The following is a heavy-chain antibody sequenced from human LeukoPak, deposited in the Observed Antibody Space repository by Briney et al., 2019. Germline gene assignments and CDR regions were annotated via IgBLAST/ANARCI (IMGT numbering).Heavy chain of an antibody. CDR3: ARGYCTSTSCPGGFDY. V-gene: IGHV1-18*01. CDR1: GYTFANYG. J-gene: IGHJ4*02. D-gene: IGHD2-2*01. Sequence: ASVKVSCKASGYTFANYGITWVRQAPGQGLEWMGWISAYNGNTNYAQNLQGRVTMTTDTSTSTAYMELRSLRSDDTAVYYCARGYCTSTSCPGGFDYWGQGTLVTVSS. CDR2: ISAYNGNT.